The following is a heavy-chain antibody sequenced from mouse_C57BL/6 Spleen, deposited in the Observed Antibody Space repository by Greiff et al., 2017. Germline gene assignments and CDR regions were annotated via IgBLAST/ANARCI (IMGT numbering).Heavy chain of an antibody. V-gene: IGHV1-22*01. Sequence: EVKLQQSGPELVKPGASVKMSCKASGYTFTDYNMHWVKQSHGKSLEWIGYINPNNGGTSYNQKFKGKATLTVNKSSSTAYMELRSLTSEDSAVYYCARPYDYWYFDVWGTGTTVTVSS. D-gene: IGHD2-3*01. CDR1: GYTFTDYN. CDR3: ARPYDYWYFDV. J-gene: IGHJ1*03. CDR2: INPNNGGT.